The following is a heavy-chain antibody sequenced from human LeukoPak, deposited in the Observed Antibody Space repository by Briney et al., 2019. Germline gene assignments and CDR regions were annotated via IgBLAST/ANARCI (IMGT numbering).Heavy chain of an antibody. Sequence: ASVKVSCKASGYTFTTYYMHWVRQAPGQGLEWMGWINPNSGGTNYAQKFQGRVTMTRDTSISTAYMELSRLRSDDTAVYYCARDPDTAMVFAFDIWGQGTMVTVSS. CDR1: GYTFTTYY. CDR2: INPNSGGT. V-gene: IGHV1-2*02. J-gene: IGHJ3*02. D-gene: IGHD5-18*01. CDR3: ARDPDTAMVFAFDI.